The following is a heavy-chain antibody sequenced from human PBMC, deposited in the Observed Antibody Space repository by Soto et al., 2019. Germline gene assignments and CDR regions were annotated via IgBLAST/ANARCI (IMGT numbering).Heavy chain of an antibody. J-gene: IGHJ4*02. CDR3: ARLVVAGTRSVY. CDR2: VYYSGNT. D-gene: IGHD6-19*01. CDR1: GGSISSTSYY. V-gene: IGHV4-39*01. Sequence: QLQLQGSGPGLVKPSETLSLTCTVSGGSISSTSYYWGWIRQPAGKRLEWIGSVYYSGNTYYNPSLRSRVTISIDTSKTPFSLRLNSVTAADTALSYCARLVVAGTRSVYWGQGILVTVSS.